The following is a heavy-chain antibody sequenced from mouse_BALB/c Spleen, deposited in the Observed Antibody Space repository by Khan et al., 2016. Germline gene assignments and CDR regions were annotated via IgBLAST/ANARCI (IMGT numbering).Heavy chain of an antibody. CDR3: ARGNSYYDYDY. D-gene: IGHD2-4*01. CDR1: GYTFTSYW. V-gene: IGHV1-87*01. Sequence: QVQLQQSGAELARPGASVKLSCKASGYTFTSYWMQWVKQRPGQGLEWIGAIYPGDGDTRYTQKFKGKATLTADKSSSTAYMQLSSLASEDSAVDYCARGNSYYDYDYWGQGTTLTVSS. CDR2: IYPGDGDT. J-gene: IGHJ2*01.